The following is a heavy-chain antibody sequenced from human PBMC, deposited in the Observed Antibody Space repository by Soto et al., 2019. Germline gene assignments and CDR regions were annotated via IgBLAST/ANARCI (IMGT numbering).Heavy chain of an antibody. J-gene: IGHJ5*02. CDR3: ANLTRGYCSGNSWPNWFYP. D-gene: IGHD2-15*01. CDR2: VTDSGYTT. CDR1: GFAFSNYA. Sequence: QLLESGGGLVQPGGSLRRSCAASGFAFSNYAMSWVRQAPGKGLEWVSAVTDSGYTTYYAAPAKGRFAISRNNSKNTMCLPMNSLRAEDTAIYYCANLTRGYCSGNSWPNWFYPWCQGSLVIVSS. V-gene: IGHV3-23*01.